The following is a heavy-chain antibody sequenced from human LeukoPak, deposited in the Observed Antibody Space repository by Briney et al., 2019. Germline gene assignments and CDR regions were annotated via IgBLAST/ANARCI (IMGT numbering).Heavy chain of an antibody. V-gene: IGHV4-34*01. J-gene: IGHJ4*02. CDR3: ASRSSSTSCSDY. D-gene: IGHD2-2*01. CDR1: GGSFSGYY. CDR2: INHSGST. Sequence: SETLSLTCAVYGGSFSGYYWSRLRQPPGKGLEWIGEINHSGSTNYNPSLKSRVTISVDTPKNQFSLKLSSVTAADTAVYYCASRSSSTSCSDYWGQGTLVTVSS.